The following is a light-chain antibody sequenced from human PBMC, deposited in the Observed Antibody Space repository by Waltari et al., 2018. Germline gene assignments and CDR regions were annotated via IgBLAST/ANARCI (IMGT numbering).Light chain of an antibody. CDR1: QSISIY. Sequence: DIQMTQSPSSLSASVGDRVTVTCRASQSISIYLNWYQLKPGKAPNLLIYTASSLQSGVPSRFSGSGSGTDFTLTINSLQPEDLATYYCQQNYDTPQTFGQGTKVEIK. J-gene: IGKJ1*01. CDR2: TAS. CDR3: QQNYDTPQT. V-gene: IGKV1-39*01.